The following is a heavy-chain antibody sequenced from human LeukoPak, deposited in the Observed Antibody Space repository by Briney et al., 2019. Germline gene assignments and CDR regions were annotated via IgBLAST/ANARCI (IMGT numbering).Heavy chain of an antibody. Sequence: GGSLRLSCAASGFTFRNYGMSWVRQAPGKGLEWVSSISDSGRSTYYADSVKGRFTISRDNSKNTLYLQINTLRADDTAVYYCAKDPNRYFYDSSGYFDFWGQGTLVTVSS. J-gene: IGHJ4*02. CDR3: AKDPNRYFYDSSGYFDF. CDR1: GFTFRNYG. V-gene: IGHV3-23*01. CDR2: ISDSGRST. D-gene: IGHD3-22*01.